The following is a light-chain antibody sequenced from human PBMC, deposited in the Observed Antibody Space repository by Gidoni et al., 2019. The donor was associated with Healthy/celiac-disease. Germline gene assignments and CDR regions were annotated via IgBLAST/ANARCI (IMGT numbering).Light chain of an antibody. CDR3: SSYTSSSTLEGV. V-gene: IGLV2-14*01. J-gene: IGLJ2*01. CDR1: SSDVGGYNY. CDR2: DVS. Sequence: QSALTQPASVSGSPGQSITISCTGTSSDVGGYNYVSWYQPPPGKAPKLMIYDVSNRPSGVSNRFSGSKSGNTASLTISGLQAEDEADYYCSSYTSSSTLEGVFGGGTKLTVL.